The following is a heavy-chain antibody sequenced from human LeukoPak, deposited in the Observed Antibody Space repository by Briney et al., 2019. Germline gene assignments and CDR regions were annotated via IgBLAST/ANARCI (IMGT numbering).Heavy chain of an antibody. CDR2: ISGSGGST. V-gene: IGHV3-23*01. Sequence: GGSLRLSCAASGSTFSSYAMSWVRQAPGKGLEWVSAISGSGGSTYYADSVKGRFTISRDNSKNTLYLQMNSLRAEDTAVYYCARDLGQYYDTSDNWFDPWGQGTLVTVSS. CDR3: ARDLGQYYDTSDNWFDP. D-gene: IGHD3-22*01. J-gene: IGHJ5*02. CDR1: GSTFSSYA.